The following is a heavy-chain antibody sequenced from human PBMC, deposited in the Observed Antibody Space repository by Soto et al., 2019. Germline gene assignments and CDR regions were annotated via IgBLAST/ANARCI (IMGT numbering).Heavy chain of an antibody. V-gene: IGHV1-2*02. CDR3: ARVHYDSVPADY. J-gene: IGHJ4*02. Sequence: ASVKVSCKASGYTFTAYYMHWVRQAPGQGLEWMRWINPNSGGTNYAQKFQGRVTMTRDTSISTAYMELSRLRSDDTVVYYCARVHYDSVPADYWGQGTQVTVSS. D-gene: IGHD3-22*01. CDR2: INPNSGGT. CDR1: GYTFTAYY.